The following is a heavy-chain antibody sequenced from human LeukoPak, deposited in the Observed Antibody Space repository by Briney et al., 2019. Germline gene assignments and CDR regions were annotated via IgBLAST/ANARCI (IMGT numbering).Heavy chain of an antibody. CDR1: GFTFSTYW. CDR2: IKSDGSST. V-gene: IGHV3-74*01. CDR3: ARDRGYTQDY. D-gene: IGHD5-12*01. Sequence: PGGSLRLSCAACGFTFSTYWMHWVRQAPGKGLVWVSHIKSDGSSTSYADSVKGRFTISRDNAKNTLYLQMNSLRAEDTAVYYCARDRGYTQDYWGQGTLVTVSS. J-gene: IGHJ4*02.